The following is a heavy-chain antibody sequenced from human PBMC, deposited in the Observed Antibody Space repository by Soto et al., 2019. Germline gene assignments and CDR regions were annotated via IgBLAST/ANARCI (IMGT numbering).Heavy chain of an antibody. CDR3: ARDGDRGYDMDV. CDR2: ITNTGETI. Sequence: EVQMVESGGGLVQPGGSLRLSCAGSGFTFSPYNMDWVRQAPGKGLEGISYITNTGETIYYADSVRGRFTISRDNAKNALFLQMNSLRDEDTAVYYCARDGDRGYDMDVWGQGTTVTVSS. J-gene: IGHJ6*02. CDR1: GFTFSPYN. V-gene: IGHV3-48*02.